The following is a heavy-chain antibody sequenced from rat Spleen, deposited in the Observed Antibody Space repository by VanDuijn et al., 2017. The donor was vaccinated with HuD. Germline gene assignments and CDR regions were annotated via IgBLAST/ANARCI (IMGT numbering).Heavy chain of an antibody. D-gene: IGHD4-3*01. J-gene: IGHJ2*01. CDR2: INKDSRTK. Sequence: EVKLVESGGGLVQPGRSLKLSCAASGFNFNDYWMGWVRQAPGKGLEWIGEINKDSRTKKYNPSLKDKFTTSRDNAQNTLYLQMSKLVSEETATYYCVSERLGVEEWGQGVMVTVSS. CDR3: VSERLGVEE. CDR1: GFNFNDYW. V-gene: IGHV4-2*01.